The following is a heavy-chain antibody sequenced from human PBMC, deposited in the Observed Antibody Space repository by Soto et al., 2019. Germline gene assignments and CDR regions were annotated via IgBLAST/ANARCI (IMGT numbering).Heavy chain of an antibody. CDR3: ERSVRLAGLGNSLGY. Sequence: ASVNVSYNASRYTFPSCYIHWGPQSPGQVLEWVGWVDPNSGETNYAQKFQGRVPMTSDAFTSKAYMELRRLRYDDRAVYYCERSVRLAGLGNSLGYWAQGTLVTVYS. V-gene: IGHV1-2*02. CDR2: VDPNSGET. D-gene: IGHD6-13*01. J-gene: IGHJ4*02. CDR1: RYTFPSCY.